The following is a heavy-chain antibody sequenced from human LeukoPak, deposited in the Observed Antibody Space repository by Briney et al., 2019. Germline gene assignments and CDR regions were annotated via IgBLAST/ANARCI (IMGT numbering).Heavy chain of an antibody. Sequence: PGGSPRLSCAASGFTFSSYWMSWVRQAPGKGLEWVAKIKKDGSEKYYVDSVKGRFTISRDNAKNSLYLQMDSLRAEDTAVYYCARDPLTLYNYYMDVWGKGTTVTVSS. CDR1: GFTFSSYW. CDR2: IKKDGSEK. CDR3: ARDPLTLYNYYMDV. D-gene: IGHD3-9*01. J-gene: IGHJ6*03. V-gene: IGHV3-7*01.